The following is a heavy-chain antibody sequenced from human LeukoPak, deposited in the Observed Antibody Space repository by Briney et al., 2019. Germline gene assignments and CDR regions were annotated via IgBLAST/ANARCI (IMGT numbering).Heavy chain of an antibody. Sequence: GSLRLSCAASGFTFSSYSMNWVRQAPGKGLEWVSSISSSSSYIYYADSVKGRFTISRDNAKNSLYLQMNSLRAEDTAVYYCARDYRCSSTSCSPGAFDIWGQGTMVTVSS. CDR3: ARDYRCSSTSCSPGAFDI. J-gene: IGHJ3*02. CDR2: ISSSSSYI. V-gene: IGHV3-21*01. D-gene: IGHD2-2*01. CDR1: GFTFSSYS.